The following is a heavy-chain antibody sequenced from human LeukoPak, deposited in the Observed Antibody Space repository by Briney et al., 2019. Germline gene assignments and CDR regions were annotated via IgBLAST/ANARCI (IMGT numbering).Heavy chain of an antibody. CDR1: GSTFSAYS. CDR3: ATEGYYYGFDI. D-gene: IGHD2-15*01. CDR2: ISSSSRYI. Sequence: GGSLRLSCAASGSTFSAYSMNWVRQAPGKGLEWVSSISSSSRYIYYADSVKGRVTISRDNVKNSLYLQMNNRRAEDTAVYYCATEGYYYGFDIWGQGTMVTVSS. J-gene: IGHJ3*02. V-gene: IGHV3-21*01.